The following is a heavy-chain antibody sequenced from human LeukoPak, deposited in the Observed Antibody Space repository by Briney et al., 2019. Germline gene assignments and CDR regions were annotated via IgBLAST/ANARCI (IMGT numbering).Heavy chain of an antibody. D-gene: IGHD6-13*01. CDR1: GFSFSNYA. V-gene: IGHV3-21*01. J-gene: IGHJ4*02. CDR3: ARARYSSSWYYFDY. CDR2: ISSSSSYI. Sequence: GGSLRLSCAASGFSFSNYAMSWVRQAPGKGLEWVSSISSSSSYIYYADSVKGRFTISRDNAKNSLYLQMNSLRAEDTAVYYCARARYSSSWYYFDYWGQGTLVTVSS.